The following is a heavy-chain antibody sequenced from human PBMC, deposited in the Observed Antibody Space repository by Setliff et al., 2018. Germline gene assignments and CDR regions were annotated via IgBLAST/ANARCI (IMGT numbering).Heavy chain of an antibody. V-gene: IGHV3-48*03. Sequence: PGGSLRLSCAVSGFTFSNHGMNWVRQAPGKGLEWVSYISSSGTTKHYADSVKGRFTISRDDARNSMYLQMDSLRVEDTAVYYCAKVKKQLIRGSGFDYWGQGTPVTVSS. CDR3: AKVKKQLIRGSGFDY. D-gene: IGHD3-10*01. CDR1: GFTFSNHG. J-gene: IGHJ4*02. CDR2: ISSSGTTK.